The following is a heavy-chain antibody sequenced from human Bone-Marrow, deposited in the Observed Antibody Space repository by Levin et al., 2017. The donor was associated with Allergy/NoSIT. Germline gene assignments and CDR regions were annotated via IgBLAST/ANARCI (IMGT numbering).Heavy chain of an antibody. CDR1: GYKFSDYW. CDR2: IYPGDSDS. J-gene: IGHJ6*02. D-gene: IGHD3-10*01. V-gene: IGHV5-51*01. Sequence: GESLKISCKGSGYKFSDYWIGWVRQMPGKGLECMGIIYPGDSDSRYSPSFQGQVSFSADKSISTAYMQWSSLKASDSGMYYCARVRGEPCTGSGCYMGDYYALDVWGQGTTVTVSS. CDR3: ARVRGEPCTGSGCYMGDYYALDV.